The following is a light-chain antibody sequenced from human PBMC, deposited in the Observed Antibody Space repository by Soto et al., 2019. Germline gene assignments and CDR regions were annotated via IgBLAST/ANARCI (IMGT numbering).Light chain of an antibody. V-gene: IGLV2-14*01. CDR3: SSYTTSSTWV. CDR2: EVS. CDR1: SSDVGAYNY. Sequence: QSALTQPASVSGSPGQSITVSCTGTSSDVGAYNYVSWYQQHPGKAPQLVIYEVSNRPSRVSKRFSGSKSGNTDSLTISGLQAEDEADYYCSSYTTSSTWVFGGGTKLTVL. J-gene: IGLJ3*02.